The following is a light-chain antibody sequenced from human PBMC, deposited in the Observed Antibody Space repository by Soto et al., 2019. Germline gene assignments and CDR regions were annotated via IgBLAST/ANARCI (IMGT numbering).Light chain of an antibody. J-gene: IGLJ2*01. CDR2: EVS. CDR1: SSDVGGYNY. CDR3: SSYAASNNLGV. V-gene: IGLV2-8*01. Sequence: QSVLTQPPSASGSPGQSVTISCIGTSSDVGGYNYVSWYQQHPGKAPKLMIYEVSKLPSGVPDRFAGSKSGNTASLTVSGLQAEDEADSYCSSYAASNNLGVFGGGTKLTV.